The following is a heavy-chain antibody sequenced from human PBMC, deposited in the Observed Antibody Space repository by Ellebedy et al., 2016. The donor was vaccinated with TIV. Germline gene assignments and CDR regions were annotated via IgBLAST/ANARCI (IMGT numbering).Heavy chain of an antibody. V-gene: IGHV4-4*07. CDR1: GGSISSYY. CDR2: IYTSGST. D-gene: IGHD1-26*01. J-gene: IGHJ6*02. CDR3: ARDLGVVGATGYYGMDV. Sequence: SETLSLXXTVSGGSISSYYWSWIRQPAGKGLEWIGRIYTSGSTNYNPSLKSRVTMSVDTSKNQFSLKLSSVTAADTAVYYCARDLGVVGATGYYGMDVWGQGTTVTVSS.